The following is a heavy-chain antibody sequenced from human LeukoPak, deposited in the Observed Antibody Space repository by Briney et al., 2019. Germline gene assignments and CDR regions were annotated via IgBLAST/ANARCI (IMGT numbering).Heavy chain of an antibody. CDR1: GFTFSNYA. V-gene: IGHV3-23*01. J-gene: IGHJ4*02. CDR3: ARDVEARISAAGTFDY. D-gene: IGHD6-13*01. CDR2: ISGLGGST. Sequence: GGSLRLSCAASGFTFSNYAMSWVRQAPGRGLEWVSVISGLGGSTYYADSVKGRFAISRDNSKSTLWLQMNSLRADDTAIYYCARDVEARISAAGTFDYWGQGSLVTVSS.